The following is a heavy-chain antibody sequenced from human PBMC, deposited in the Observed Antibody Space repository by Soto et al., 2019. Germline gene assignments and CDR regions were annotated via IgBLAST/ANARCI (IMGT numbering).Heavy chain of an antibody. D-gene: IGHD2-8*01. J-gene: IGHJ5*02. Sequence: QVHLVQSGAEVKKPGASVKVSCKASGYTFTSYDINWVRQATGQGLEWMGWMNPNSGNTGYAQKFQGRVTMTRNTSISTAYMELTSLTSEDTAVYYCARVYRVSVKCFDPWGQGTLVTVSS. CDR1: GYTFTSYD. V-gene: IGHV1-8*01. CDR2: MNPNSGNT. CDR3: ARVYRVSVKCFDP.